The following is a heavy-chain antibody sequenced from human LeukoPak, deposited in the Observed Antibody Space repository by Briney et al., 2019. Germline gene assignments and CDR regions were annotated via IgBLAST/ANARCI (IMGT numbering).Heavy chain of an antibody. CDR1: GFTFSSYS. CDR2: ISSRSGYI. V-gene: IGHV3-21*01. J-gene: IGHJ4*02. CDR3: ASFDSSGWHYFDY. Sequence: GGSLRLSCAAPGFTFSSYSMSWVRQAPGKGLEWVSSISSRSGYIYYGDSVKGRFTISRDNAKNSLYLQMNTLRAEDTAVYYCASFDSSGWHYFDYWGQGTLVTVSA. D-gene: IGHD6-19*01.